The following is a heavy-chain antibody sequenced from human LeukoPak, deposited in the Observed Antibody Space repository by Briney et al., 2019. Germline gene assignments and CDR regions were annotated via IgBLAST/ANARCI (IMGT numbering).Heavy chain of an antibody. V-gene: IGHV3-23*01. CDR2: ITGSGGDS. Sequence: GGSLRLSCAASGFTFSSYAMSWVRQGPGKGLEWVSTITGSGGDSYQADSVKGRFTISRDNSKNTLYLQMNNLRSEDTAVYYCARRAIMDVWGQGTTVSVSS. CDR3: ARRAIMDV. J-gene: IGHJ6*02. CDR1: GFTFSSYA.